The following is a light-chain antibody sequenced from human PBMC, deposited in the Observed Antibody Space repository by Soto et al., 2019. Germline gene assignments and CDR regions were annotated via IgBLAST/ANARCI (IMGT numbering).Light chain of an antibody. CDR2: SIN. V-gene: IGLV1-44*01. Sequence: QSVLTQPPSASGTPGQRVTISCSGSSSNIGSNTVNWYQQLPGTAPKLLIYSINHRPSGVPDRFSGSKSGTSASLAISGLHSEDEADYYCAAWDDSLNGYVFGTGTKVTVL. CDR3: AAWDDSLNGYV. J-gene: IGLJ1*01. CDR1: SSNIGSNT.